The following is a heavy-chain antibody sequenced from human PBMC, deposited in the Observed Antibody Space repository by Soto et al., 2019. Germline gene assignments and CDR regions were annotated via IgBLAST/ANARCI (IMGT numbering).Heavy chain of an antibody. V-gene: IGHV3-74*01. CDR3: ARDAYYDMGV. CDR1: GFTFSTYW. J-gene: IGHJ6*02. Sequence: EVQLVESGGGLVQPGGSLRLSCVGSGFTFSTYWMHWVRQAPGKGLVWVSGINSDGSTTNYADSVKGRFTISRDNAKNTLYLQMNSLRAEDTAVYYCARDAYYDMGVWGRGTTVTVSS. CDR2: INSDGSTT.